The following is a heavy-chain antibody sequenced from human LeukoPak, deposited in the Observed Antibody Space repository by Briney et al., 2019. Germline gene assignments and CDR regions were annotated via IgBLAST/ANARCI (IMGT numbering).Heavy chain of an antibody. CDR3: VVGGSPGY. J-gene: IGHJ4*02. D-gene: IGHD2-15*01. Sequence: GGSLRLSCAASGLAFSAYKMHWVRQAPRKGLVWVSRISTDGYTTDYADFVQGRFTASRDNSKNTWSLEMNSLRAEDTAVYYCVVGGSPGYWGQGTLVTVSS. CDR1: GLAFSAYK. V-gene: IGHV3-74*01. CDR2: ISTDGYTT.